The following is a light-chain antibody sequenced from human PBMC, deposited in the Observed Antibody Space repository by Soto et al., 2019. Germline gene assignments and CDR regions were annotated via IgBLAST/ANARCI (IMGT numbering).Light chain of an antibody. J-gene: IGKJ4*01. CDR2: TAS. CDR3: QQYFSYPLT. Sequence: AIRMTQSPSSFSASTGDRVTITCRASQGISSHLAWYQEKPGKAPTLLIYTASSLASGVPSRFSGSGSGTDFTLTISSLQSEDFEVYYWQQYFSYPLTFGGGTKVEIK. CDR1: QGISSH. V-gene: IGKV1-8*01.